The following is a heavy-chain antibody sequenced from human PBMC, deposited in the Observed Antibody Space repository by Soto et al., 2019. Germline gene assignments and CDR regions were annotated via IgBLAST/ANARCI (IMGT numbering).Heavy chain of an antibody. CDR1: GFTFSDYY. CDR2: ISSSSSTI. Sequence: GGSLRLSCAASGFTFSDYYMSWIRQAPGKGLEWVSYISSSSSTIYYADSVKGRFTISRDNAKNSLYLQMNSLRDEDTAVYYCARDMGGGYCSGGSCTDWYFDLWGRGTLVTVSS. J-gene: IGHJ2*01. D-gene: IGHD2-15*01. V-gene: IGHV3-11*04. CDR3: ARDMGGGYCSGGSCTDWYFDL.